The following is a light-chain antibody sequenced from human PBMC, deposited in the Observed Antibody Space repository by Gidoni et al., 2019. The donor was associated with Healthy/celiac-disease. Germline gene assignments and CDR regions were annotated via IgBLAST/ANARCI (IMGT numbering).Light chain of an antibody. CDR2: GAS. J-gene: IGKJ2*01. CDR1: QSVSSN. CDR3: QQYNNRPPEYT. Sequence: EIVMTQSPATLSVSPGERATLSCRASQSVSSNLAWYQQKPGQAPRLLIYGASTRATGIPARFSGSVSGTEFTLTISSLQSEDFAVYYCQQYNNRPPEYTFGQGTKLEIK. V-gene: IGKV3-15*01.